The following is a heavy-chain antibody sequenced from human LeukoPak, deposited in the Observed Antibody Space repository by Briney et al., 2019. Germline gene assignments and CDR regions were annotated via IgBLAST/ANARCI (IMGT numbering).Heavy chain of an antibody. D-gene: IGHD5-18*01. Sequence: GGSLRPSCVVSGFTFSNYWMHWVRQVPGKGLVWVSRINRDGSATSYADSVRGRFTSSRDNAKNTLYLQMNSLTAEDTAVYYCTRDDYSAMDYWGQGTLVTVSS. CDR2: INRDGSAT. J-gene: IGHJ4*02. V-gene: IGHV3-74*01. CDR1: GFTFSNYW. CDR3: TRDDYSAMDY.